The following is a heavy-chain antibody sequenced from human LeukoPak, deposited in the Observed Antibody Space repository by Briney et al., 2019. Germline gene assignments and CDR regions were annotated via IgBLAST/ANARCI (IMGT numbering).Heavy chain of an antibody. CDR3: ARGMTTVLPAGYYYMDV. V-gene: IGHV1-69*05. D-gene: IGHD4-11*01. J-gene: IGHJ6*03. CDR1: GGTFSSYA. CDR2: IIPIFGTA. Sequence: PGASVKVSCKASGGTFSSYAISWVRQAPGQGLEWMGGIIPIFGTANYAQKFQGRVTITTDESTSTAYMELSSLRSEDTAVYYCARGMTTVLPAGYYYMDVWGKGTTVTVSS.